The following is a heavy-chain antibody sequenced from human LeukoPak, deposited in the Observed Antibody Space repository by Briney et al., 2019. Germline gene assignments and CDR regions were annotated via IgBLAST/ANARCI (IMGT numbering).Heavy chain of an antibody. D-gene: IGHD2-15*01. CDR1: GYSISSDYF. CDR2: IYHSGST. Sequence: SETLSLTCAVSGYSISSDYFWGWIRQPPGKGLEYIGAIYHSGSTYYNPSLKSRVIISVDTSNNQFSLKLKSVTAADTAVYYCARGILLWGKGTLVTVSS. CDR3: ARGILL. V-gene: IGHV4-38-2*01. J-gene: IGHJ4*02.